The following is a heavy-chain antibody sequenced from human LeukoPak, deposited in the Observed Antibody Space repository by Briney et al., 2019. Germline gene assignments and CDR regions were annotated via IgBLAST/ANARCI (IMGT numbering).Heavy chain of an antibody. V-gene: IGHV4-4*02. CDR1: GGSISSSNW. J-gene: IGHJ3*02. Sequence: PSETLSLTCAISGGSISSSNWWTWVRQPPGKGLEWVGEIYLRGNTNYNPSLESRVTISVDESKTQLSLRLESVTAADTAVYYCARDVRPLIHAFDIWGQGTVVTVSS. CDR3: ARDVRPLIHAFDI. CDR2: IYLRGNT.